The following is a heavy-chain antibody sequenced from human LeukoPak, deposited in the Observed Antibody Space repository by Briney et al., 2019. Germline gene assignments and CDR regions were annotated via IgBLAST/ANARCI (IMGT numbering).Heavy chain of an antibody. Sequence: GGSLRLSCVASGIALSPYSVNWVRQAPGKGLEWVSAISGSGGSTYYADSVKGRFTISRDNSKNTLYLQMNSLRAEDTAVYYCAFGGPATSVFDYWGQGTLVTVSS. CDR1: GIALSPYS. J-gene: IGHJ4*02. D-gene: IGHD2-15*01. CDR3: AFGGPATSVFDY. V-gene: IGHV3-23*01. CDR2: ISGSGGST.